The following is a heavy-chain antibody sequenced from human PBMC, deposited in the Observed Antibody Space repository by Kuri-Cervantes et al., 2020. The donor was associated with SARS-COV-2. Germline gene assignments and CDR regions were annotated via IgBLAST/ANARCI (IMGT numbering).Heavy chain of an antibody. D-gene: IGHD3-22*01. CDR1: GYTSTGYY. V-gene: IGHV1-2*04. Sequence: ASVKVSCKASGYTSTGYYLHWVRQAPGQGLEWMGWIKSNSGGTNYAQNFQGWVTMTRDTSISTAYMELSRLISDDTAVYYCARFSGFRDSFDFWGQGRVVTVSS. CDR2: IKSNSGGT. CDR3: ARFSGFRDSFDF. J-gene: IGHJ3*01.